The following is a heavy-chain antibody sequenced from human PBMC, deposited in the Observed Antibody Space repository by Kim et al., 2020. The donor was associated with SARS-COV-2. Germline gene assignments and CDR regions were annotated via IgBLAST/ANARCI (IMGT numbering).Heavy chain of an antibody. V-gene: IGHV1-8*01. D-gene: IGHD3-3*01. Sequence: ASVKVSCKASGYTFISYDINWVRQATGQGLEWMGWMNPNSGNTGYAQKFQGRVTMTRNTSIRTAYMELSSLRSEDTAVYYCARGHFSTITIFGVVIVGNGMDVGGQGPRSPSPQ. CDR3: ARGHFSTITIFGVVIVGNGMDV. CDR1: GYTFISYD. J-gene: IGHJ6*01. CDR2: MNPNSGNT.